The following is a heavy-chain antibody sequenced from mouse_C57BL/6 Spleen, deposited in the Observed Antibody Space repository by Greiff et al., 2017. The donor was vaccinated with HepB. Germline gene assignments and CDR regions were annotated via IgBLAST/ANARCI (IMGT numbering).Heavy chain of an antibody. CDR1: GYTFTSYW. V-gene: IGHV1-61*01. J-gene: IGHJ4*01. CDR3: ARRRSRAMDY. Sequence: QVQLQQPGAELVRPGSSVKLSCKASGYTFTSYWMDWVKQRPGQGLEWIGNIYPSDSETHYNQKFKDKATLTVDKSSSTAYMQLSSLTSEDSAVYYCARRRSRAMDYWGQGTSVTVSS. CDR2: IYPSDSET.